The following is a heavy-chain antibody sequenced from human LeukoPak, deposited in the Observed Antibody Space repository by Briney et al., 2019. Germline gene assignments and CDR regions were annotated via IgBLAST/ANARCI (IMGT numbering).Heavy chain of an antibody. CDR1: GGSISSGSYY. J-gene: IGHJ3*02. D-gene: IGHD2-2*02. CDR2: IYTSGST. V-gene: IGHV4-61*02. CDR3: ASYTGNDAFDI. Sequence: SQTLSLTCTVSGGSISSGSYYWSWIRQPAGKGLEWIGRIYTSGSTNYNPSLKSRVTISVDTSKNQFSLKPSSVTAADTAVYYCASYTGNDAFDIWGQGTMVTVSS.